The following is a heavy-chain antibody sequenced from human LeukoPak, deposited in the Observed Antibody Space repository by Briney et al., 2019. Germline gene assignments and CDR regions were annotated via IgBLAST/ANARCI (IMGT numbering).Heavy chain of an antibody. J-gene: IGHJ4*02. CDR2: ISSSGSTM. CDR1: GFTFNTYA. CDR3: ASSSWYALDY. Sequence: GGSLRLSCAASGFTFNTYAMSWVRQAPGKGLEWISYISSSGSTMYYADSVKGRFTISRDNAKNSLYLQMNSLRAEDTAIYYCASSSWYALDYWGQGTLVTVSS. D-gene: IGHD6-13*01. V-gene: IGHV3-48*03.